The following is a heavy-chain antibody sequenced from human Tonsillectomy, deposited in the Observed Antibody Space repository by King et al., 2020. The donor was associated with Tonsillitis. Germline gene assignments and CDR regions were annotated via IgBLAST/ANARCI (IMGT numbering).Heavy chain of an antibody. CDR2: IKTNTDGGTT. V-gene: IGHV3-15*07. Sequence: VQLVESGGGLVKPGESLRLSCAASGFTFSNAWMNWVRQAAGKGLEWVGRIKTNTDGGTTDYAAPVKGRFTISRDDSKNTLYLQMNSLTTEDTAVYYCTTRRSDSSSHTPYYYYYVDVWGKGTTVTVSS. CDR3: TTRRSDSSSHTPYYYYYVDV. J-gene: IGHJ6*03. CDR1: GFTFSNAW. D-gene: IGHD6-13*01.